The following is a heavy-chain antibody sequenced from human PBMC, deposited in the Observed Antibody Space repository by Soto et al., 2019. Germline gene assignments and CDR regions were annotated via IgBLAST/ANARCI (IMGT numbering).Heavy chain of an antibody. CDR2: IYHSGGT. Sequence: QLQLQESGSGLVKHSQTLSLTCAVSGASVTGGGFSWTWIRQPPGKGLEWIGYIYHSGGTYYNPSLRSRVTISIERSKNQISLKLSSVTAADTAVYYCARFPFSEIYAMDVWGQGTTVIVSS. CDR3: ARFPFSEIYAMDV. J-gene: IGHJ6*02. CDR1: GASVTGGGFS. V-gene: IGHV4-30-2*01.